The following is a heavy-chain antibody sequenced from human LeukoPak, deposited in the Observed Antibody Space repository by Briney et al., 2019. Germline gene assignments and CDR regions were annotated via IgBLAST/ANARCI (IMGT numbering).Heavy chain of an antibody. CDR2: INPSGGST. J-gene: IGHJ3*02. Sequence: ASVKVSCKASGYTFTSYYTHWVRQAPGQGLEWMGIINPSGGSTSYAQKFQGRVTMTRDTSTSTVYMELSSLRSEDTAVYYCAREGSPDYYDSSGYSDAFDIWGQGTMVTVSS. CDR1: GYTFTSYY. CDR3: AREGSPDYYDSSGYSDAFDI. V-gene: IGHV1-46*01. D-gene: IGHD3-22*01.